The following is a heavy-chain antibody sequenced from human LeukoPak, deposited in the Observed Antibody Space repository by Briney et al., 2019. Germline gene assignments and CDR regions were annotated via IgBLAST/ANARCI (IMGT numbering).Heavy chain of an antibody. V-gene: IGHV4-61*02. CDR3: ARAVLDNENYYAWFDP. CDR1: GGSISSGSYY. Sequence: SETLSLTCTVSGGSISSGSYYWSWIRQPAGKGLEWIGRIYTSGSTNYNPSLKSRVTISVDTSKNQFSLKLSSVTAADTAVYYCARAVLDNENYYAWFDPWGQGTLVTVSS. J-gene: IGHJ5*02. D-gene: IGHD3-10*01. CDR2: IYTSGST.